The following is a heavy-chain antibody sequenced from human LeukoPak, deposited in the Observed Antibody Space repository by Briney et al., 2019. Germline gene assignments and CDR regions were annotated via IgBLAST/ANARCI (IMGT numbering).Heavy chain of an antibody. CDR1: GFTFSSDSL. D-gene: IGHD3-10*01. J-gene: IGHJ5*02. CDR3: ARMAQNYYASGSYYNGFQNWFDP. V-gene: IGHV4-38-2*01. CDR2: SCHSGST. Sequence: PGGSLRLSCAASGFTFSSDSLWGWLQPPRRKRLELSGSSCHSGSTYYEASVKSRVTISVDTSKNKLSLKLSSVTAADTAVYYCARMAQNYYASGSYYNGFQNWFDPWGQGTLVTVSS.